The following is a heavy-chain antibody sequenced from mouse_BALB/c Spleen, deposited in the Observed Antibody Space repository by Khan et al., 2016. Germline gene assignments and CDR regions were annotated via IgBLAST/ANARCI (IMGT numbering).Heavy chain of an antibody. Sequence: EVQLQESGPGLVKPSQSLSLTCTVTGYSITSGYAWNWIRQFPENKLEWMGYINYSGSTSYNPSLKSRVSITRDQSQNQFFLQLNSVTTEDTAPYYCARDYYGSSYFDYWGQGTTLTVSS. D-gene: IGHD1-1*01. V-gene: IGHV3-2*02. CDR2: INYSGST. CDR3: ARDYYGSSYFDY. J-gene: IGHJ2*01. CDR1: GYSITSGYA.